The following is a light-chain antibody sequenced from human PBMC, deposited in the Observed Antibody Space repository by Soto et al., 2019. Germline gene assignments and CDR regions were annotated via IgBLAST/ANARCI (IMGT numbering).Light chain of an antibody. V-gene: IGKV3-20*01. CDR3: QQYTSSPALT. J-gene: IGKJ4*01. Sequence: EIVLTQAPGTLSLSPGDRATLSCRASQTLINTYLAWYQQRPGLAPRLLIYDASTRAPGIPDRFSGSGSGIDFTLTISRLEPEDFAVYYCQQYTSSPALTFGGGTRVDIK. CDR2: DAS. CDR1: QTLINTY.